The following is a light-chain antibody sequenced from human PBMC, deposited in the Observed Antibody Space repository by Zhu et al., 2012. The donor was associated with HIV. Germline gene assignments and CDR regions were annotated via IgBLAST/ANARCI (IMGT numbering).Light chain of an antibody. CDR2: EAS. Sequence: DVQLTQSPSFLSASVGDRVTITCRASQSVDIWLAWYQQKPGQAPKILIFEASRLERGVPSRFSGSGYGTEFTLTIRSLQPDDLAIYYCQQYKTSWTFGPGTKVEIK. V-gene: IGKV1-5*03. J-gene: IGKJ1*01. CDR1: QSVDIW. CDR3: QQYKTSWT.